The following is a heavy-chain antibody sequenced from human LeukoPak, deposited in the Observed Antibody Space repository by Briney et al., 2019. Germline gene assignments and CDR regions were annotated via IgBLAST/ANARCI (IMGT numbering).Heavy chain of an antibody. CDR2: IWYDGSNK. Sequence: GGSLRLSCAASGFTFSSYGMHWVRQAPGKGLEWVAVIWYDGSNKYYADSVKGRFTISRDNSKNTLYLQMNSLRAEDTAVYYCARDLYSTLLAYYYGMDVWGRGTTVTVSS. CDR1: GFTFSSYG. J-gene: IGHJ6*02. D-gene: IGHD6-13*01. CDR3: ARDLYSTLLAYYYGMDV. V-gene: IGHV3-33*01.